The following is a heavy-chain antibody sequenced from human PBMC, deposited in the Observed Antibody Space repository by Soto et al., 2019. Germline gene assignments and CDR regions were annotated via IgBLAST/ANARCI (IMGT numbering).Heavy chain of an antibody. CDR3: ATWHEREHDFDV. CDR2: LYDVDGS. Sequence: VQLVESGGGLIQPGESLRLSCAAFGLTISGKKYVAWVRQAPGKGLEWGSALYDVDGSFYAESVTGRFTTSSDSSKAPVDLQLNDLRPESTAVYYCATWHEREHDFDVWGQVTTVTISS. J-gene: IGHJ3*01. CDR1: GLTISGKKY. D-gene: IGHD1-1*01. V-gene: IGHV3-53*01.